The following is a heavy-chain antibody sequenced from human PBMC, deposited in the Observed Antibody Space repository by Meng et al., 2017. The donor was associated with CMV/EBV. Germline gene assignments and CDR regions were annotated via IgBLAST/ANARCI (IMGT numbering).Heavy chain of an antibody. Sequence: VGSGGGLVGPGGSLVFLCADSGFTFSDYWLHCVRQAQGEGPVWVSRIATDGTVTSYAESVRGRFTISRDNSKNTLYLQMNDLRAGDSGVYYCVRDLVGNRDSWGHGTLVTVSS. CDR2: IATDGTVT. V-gene: IGHV3-74*03. D-gene: IGHD1-14*01. CDR1: GFTFSDYW. CDR3: VRDLVGNRDS. J-gene: IGHJ5*01.